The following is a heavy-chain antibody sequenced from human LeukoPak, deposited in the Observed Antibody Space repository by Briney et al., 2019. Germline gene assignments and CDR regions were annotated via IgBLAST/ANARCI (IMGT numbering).Heavy chain of an antibody. CDR3: ARERYSGYDFDAFDM. D-gene: IGHD5-12*01. Sequence: GGSLRLSCAASGFTFSTCGMSWVRQAPGKGLEYVSTITYNGGRTYYANSVKGRFTISRDNSKNTLYLQMGSLRAEDMAVYYCARERYSGYDFDAFDMWGQGTMVTVSS. CDR2: ITYNGGRT. V-gene: IGHV3-64*01. CDR1: GFTFSTCG. J-gene: IGHJ3*02.